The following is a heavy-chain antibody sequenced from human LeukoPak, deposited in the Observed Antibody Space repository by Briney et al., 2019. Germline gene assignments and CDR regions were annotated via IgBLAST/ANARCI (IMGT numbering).Heavy chain of an antibody. CDR2: ISYDGSNK. V-gene: IGHV3-30*01. Sequence: GRSLRLSCAASGFTFSSYAMHWVRQAPGKGLEWVAVISYDGSNKYYADSVKGRFTISRDNSKYTLYLQMNSLRAEDTAVYYCARDQRGYYPSFDYWGQGTLVTVSS. CDR3: ARDQRGYYPSFDY. CDR1: GFTFSSYA. D-gene: IGHD3-22*01. J-gene: IGHJ4*02.